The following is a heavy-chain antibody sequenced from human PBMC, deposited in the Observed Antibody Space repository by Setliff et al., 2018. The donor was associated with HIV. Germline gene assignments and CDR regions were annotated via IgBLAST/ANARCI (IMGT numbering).Heavy chain of an antibody. D-gene: IGHD3-16*01. J-gene: IGHJ4*02. CDR2: MDPSSAAT. CDR3: VNGGSVGQFDY. V-gene: IGHV1-8*01. CDR1: GYTFTSKH. Sequence: ASVKVSCKASGYTFTSKHINWVRQATGQGLEWLGWMDPSSAATGYAQKFQGRVIITRDTSATTAYMEMSSLKSEDTAVYYCVNGGSVGQFDYWGQGTLVTVSS.